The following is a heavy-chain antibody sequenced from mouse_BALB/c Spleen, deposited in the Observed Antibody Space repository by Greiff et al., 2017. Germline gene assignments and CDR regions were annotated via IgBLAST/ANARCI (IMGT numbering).Heavy chain of an antibody. CDR2: IYPGDGST. D-gene: IGHD1-1*01. Sequence: VQLQQSGPELVKPGASVKMSCKASGYTFTSYYIHWVKQRPGQGLEWIGWIYPGDGSTKYNEKFKGKTTLTADKSPSTAYMLLSSLTSEDSAIYFCAIYYYGSSSDYWGQGTTLTVSS. CDR1: GYTFTSYY. V-gene: IGHV1S56*01. J-gene: IGHJ2*01. CDR3: AIYYYGSSSDY.